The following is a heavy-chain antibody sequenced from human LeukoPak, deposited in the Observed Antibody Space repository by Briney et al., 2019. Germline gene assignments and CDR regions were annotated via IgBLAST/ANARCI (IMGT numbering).Heavy chain of an antibody. V-gene: IGHV1-2*02. CDR3: ARPQVWYGVKGGMDV. CDR1: GYTFGGFY. J-gene: IGHJ6*02. Sequence: ASVKVSCKASGYTFGGFYMHWVRPAPGQGLEWMGWIYPNSGATNYAQNFQGRVTMTGDPSINTVYVELSRLRSDDTAVYYCARPQVWYGVKGGMDVWGQGTTVTVSS. CDR2: IYPNSGAT. D-gene: IGHD6-13*01.